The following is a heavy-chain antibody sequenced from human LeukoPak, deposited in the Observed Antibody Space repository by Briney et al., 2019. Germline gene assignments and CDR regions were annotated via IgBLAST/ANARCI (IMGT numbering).Heavy chain of an antibody. D-gene: IGHD2-8*01. V-gene: IGHV1-18*01. J-gene: IGHJ4*02. CDR1: GYTFTSYG. Sequence: ASVKVSCKASGYTFTSYGISWVRQAPGQGLEWMGWISAYNGNTNYAQKLQGRVTMTTDTSTSTAYMELRSLRSDDTAVYYCARDGSSVFGSVDFDYWGQGTRVIVSS. CDR2: ISAYNGNT. CDR3: ARDGSSVFGSVDFDY.